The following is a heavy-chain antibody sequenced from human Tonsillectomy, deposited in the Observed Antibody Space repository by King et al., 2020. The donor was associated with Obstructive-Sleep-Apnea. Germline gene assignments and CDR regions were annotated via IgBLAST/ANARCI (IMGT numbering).Heavy chain of an antibody. CDR2: IYSGGTT. V-gene: IGHV3-66*04. CDR3: ARQVDY. Sequence: VQLVESGGGLVQPGGSLSLSCAASGFTVNTNYMSWVRQAPGKGLECVSVIYSGGTTYYADSVKGRFTISRDNSKNTLYLQMNSLRAEDTAVYYCARQVDYWGQGTLVTVSS. J-gene: IGHJ4*02. CDR1: GFTVNTNY.